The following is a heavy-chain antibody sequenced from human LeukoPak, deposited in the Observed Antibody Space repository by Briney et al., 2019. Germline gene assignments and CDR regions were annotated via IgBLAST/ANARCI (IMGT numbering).Heavy chain of an antibody. CDR1: GFTFSSYG. Sequence: PGGSLRLSCVASGFTFSSYGMHWVRQAPGKGLEWVAIISYDGSNKFYADSVRDRFTISRDNSKNMPFLQVNSLRTEDTAVYYCAKDHRFFEYLGKAFDIWGQGTMVTVSS. V-gene: IGHV3-30*18. CDR2: ISYDGSNK. D-gene: IGHD3-3*01. CDR3: AKDHRFFEYLGKAFDI. J-gene: IGHJ3*02.